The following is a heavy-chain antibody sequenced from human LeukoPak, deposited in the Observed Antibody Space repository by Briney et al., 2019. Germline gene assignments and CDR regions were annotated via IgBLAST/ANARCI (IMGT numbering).Heavy chain of an antibody. CDR2: IYYSGST. CDR3: AGKSRDGYNYEGYYYYMDV. D-gene: IGHD5-24*01. J-gene: IGHJ6*03. Sequence: SETLSLTCTVSGGSISSYYWSWIRQPPGKGLEWIGYIYYSGSTNYNPSLKSRVTISVDTSKNQFSLKLSSVTAADPAVYYCAGKSRDGYNYEGYYYYMDVWGKGTTVTVSS. CDR1: GGSISSYY. V-gene: IGHV4-59*01.